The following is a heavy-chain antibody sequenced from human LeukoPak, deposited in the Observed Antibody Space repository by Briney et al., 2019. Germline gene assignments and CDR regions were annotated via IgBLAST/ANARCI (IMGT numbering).Heavy chain of an antibody. V-gene: IGHV3-30-3*01. Sequence: GGSLRLSCAASGXTFXSYAXHXVXQAPXXGXXWVAVISYDGSNTYYADSVKGRFTISRDNSKNTMYLQMNSLRAEDTAVYYCARARAGDYVDYWGQGTLVTVSS. CDR1: GXTFXSYA. CDR3: ARARAGDYVDY. CDR2: ISYDGSNT. J-gene: IGHJ4*02.